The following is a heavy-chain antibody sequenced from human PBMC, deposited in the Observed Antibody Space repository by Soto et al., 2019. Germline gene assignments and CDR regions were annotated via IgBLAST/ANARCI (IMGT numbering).Heavy chain of an antibody. CDR2: INHSGST. CDR1: GGSFSGYY. Sequence: SETLSLTCAVYGGSFSGYYWSWIRQPPGKGLEWIGEINHSGSTNYNPSLKSRVTIPVDTSKNQFSLKLSSVTAADTAVYYCARGYYYGSGSYYVYNWFDPWGQGTLVTVSS. J-gene: IGHJ5*02. V-gene: IGHV4-34*01. CDR3: ARGYYYGSGSYYVYNWFDP. D-gene: IGHD3-10*01.